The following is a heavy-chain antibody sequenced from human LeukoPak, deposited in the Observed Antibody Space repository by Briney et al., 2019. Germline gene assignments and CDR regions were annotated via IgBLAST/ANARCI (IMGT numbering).Heavy chain of an antibody. Sequence: GGSLRLSCAASGFTFSSYWMSWVRQAPGKGLEWVANIKQDGSEKYYVDSVKGRFTISRDNAKNSLYLQMNSLRAKATAVYYCAREHSSGWYENYYYSSGMDVWGKGTTVTVSS. J-gene: IGHJ6*04. D-gene: IGHD6-19*01. CDR2: IKQDGSEK. CDR1: GFTFSSYW. CDR3: AREHSSGWYENYYYSSGMDV. V-gene: IGHV3-7*03.